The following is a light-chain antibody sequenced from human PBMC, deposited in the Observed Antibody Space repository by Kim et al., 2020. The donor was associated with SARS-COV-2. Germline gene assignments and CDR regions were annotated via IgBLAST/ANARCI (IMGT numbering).Light chain of an antibody. CDR2: KAS. CDR3: QQFDSYSYT. J-gene: IGKJ2*01. V-gene: IGKV1-5*03. CDR1: RSISSW. Sequence: SASIGDGVTITCRASRSISSWLAWYQQKPGKAPRLLIYKASTLESGVPSRFSGSGSGTEFTLTINSLQPDDFATYYCQQFDSYSYTFGQGTKLEI.